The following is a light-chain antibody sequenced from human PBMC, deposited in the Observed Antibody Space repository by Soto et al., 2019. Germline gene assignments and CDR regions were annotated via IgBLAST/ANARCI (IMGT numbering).Light chain of an antibody. J-gene: IGLJ1*01. CDR2: EVS. CDR1: SSDVGNYNL. CDR3: CSYAGSSTYV. V-gene: IGLV2-23*02. Sequence: SALTQPASVSGSPGQSITISCTGSSSDVGNYNLVSWYQQSPGKAPKIKIYEVSKRPSGVSNRFSGSKSGNTASLTISGLQAEDEADYYCCSYAGSSTYVFGTGTKLTVL.